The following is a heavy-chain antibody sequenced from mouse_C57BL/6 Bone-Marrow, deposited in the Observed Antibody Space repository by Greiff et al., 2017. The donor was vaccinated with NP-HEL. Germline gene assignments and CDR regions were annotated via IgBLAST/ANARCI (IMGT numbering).Heavy chain of an antibody. D-gene: IGHD1-1*01. CDR3: ARTTVVARLDY. V-gene: IGHV1-50*01. Sequence: QVQLQQPGAELVKPGASVKLSCKASGYTFTSYWMQWVKQRPGQGLEWIGEIDPSDSYTNYNQKFKGKATLTADTSSSTAYMQLSSLTSEDSAVYYCARTTVVARLDYWGQGTTLTVSS. J-gene: IGHJ2*01. CDR1: GYTFTSYW. CDR2: IDPSDSYT.